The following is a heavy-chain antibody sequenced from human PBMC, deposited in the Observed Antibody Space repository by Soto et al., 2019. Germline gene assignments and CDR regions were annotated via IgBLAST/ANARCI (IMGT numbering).Heavy chain of an antibody. CDR3: TTDLWRIAVVVGSTGYFNP. V-gene: IGHV3-15*01. CDR1: GFSVSNSY. CDR2: IKSKSDGGTT. D-gene: IGHD2-15*01. J-gene: IGHJ5*02. Sequence: XGALRRSCVASGFSVSNSYMIWVHQASGKGLGWVGRIKSKSDGGTTEYAAPVRGRFTISRDDSKNTLYLQMNSLKTEDTAVYYCTTDLWRIAVVVGSTGYFNPWGQGTPVTVSS.